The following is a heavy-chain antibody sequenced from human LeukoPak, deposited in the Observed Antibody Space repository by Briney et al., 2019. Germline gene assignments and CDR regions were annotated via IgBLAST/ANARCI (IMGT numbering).Heavy chain of an antibody. Sequence: PSETLSLTCTVSGGSISSYYWSWIRQPPGKGLEWIGYIYYSGSTSYNPSLKSRVTISVDTSKNQFSLKLSSVTAADTAVYYCARDMGYGSGSYSPRGYFDYWGQGTLVTVSS. J-gene: IGHJ4*02. CDR3: ARDMGYGSGSYSPRGYFDY. V-gene: IGHV4-59*01. CDR1: GGSISSYY. D-gene: IGHD3-10*01. CDR2: IYYSGST.